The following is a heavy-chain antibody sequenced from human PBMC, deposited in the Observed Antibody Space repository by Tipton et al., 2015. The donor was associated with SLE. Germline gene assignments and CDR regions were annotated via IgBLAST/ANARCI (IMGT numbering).Heavy chain of an antibody. CDR1: GDSINDYY. Sequence: TLSLTCTVSGDSINDYYWTWIRQSPGKGLEWIAYMYYGGSSDYNPSLKSRVTISVDTSKNQFSLRLRSVTAADTAVYYCAREVNVVSDSDALDIWGQGTVVTVS. CDR2: MYYGGSS. CDR3: AREVNVVSDSDALDI. V-gene: IGHV4-59*12. D-gene: IGHD2-21*01. J-gene: IGHJ3*02.